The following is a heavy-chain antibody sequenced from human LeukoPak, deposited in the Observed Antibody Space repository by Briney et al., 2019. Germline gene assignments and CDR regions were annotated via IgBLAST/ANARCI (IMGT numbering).Heavy chain of an antibody. J-gene: IGHJ6*02. Sequence: PSETLSLTCAVYGGSFSGYYWSWIRQPPGKGLEWIGEINHSGSTNYNPSLKSRVTISVDTSKNQFSLKLSSVTAADTAVYYCARAPYSSSWYLYYYGMDVWGQGTTVTVSS. CDR3: ARAPYSSSWYLYYYGMDV. CDR2: INHSGST. CDR1: GGSFSGYY. V-gene: IGHV4-34*01. D-gene: IGHD6-13*01.